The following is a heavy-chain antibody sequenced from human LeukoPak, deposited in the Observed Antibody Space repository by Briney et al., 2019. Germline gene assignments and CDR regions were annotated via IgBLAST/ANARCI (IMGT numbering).Heavy chain of an antibody. CDR2: ISGDGGST. D-gene: IGHD3-3*01. J-gene: IGHJ4*02. Sequence: GGSLRLSCAASGFTFDDYAMHWVRQAPGKGLEWVSLISGDGGSTYYADSVKGRFTIYRDNSKNSLYLQMNSLRTEDTALYYCAKGTPLEWLSDYWGQGTLVTVSS. CDR1: GFTFDDYA. V-gene: IGHV3-43*02. CDR3: AKGTPLEWLSDY.